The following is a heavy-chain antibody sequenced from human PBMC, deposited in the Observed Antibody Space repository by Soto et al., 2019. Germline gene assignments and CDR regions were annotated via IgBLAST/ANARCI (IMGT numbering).Heavy chain of an antibody. CDR3: ARDPSGKQWRVRTFDY. Sequence: SQTLSLTCVISGDSVSSNSAAWIWIRQSPSRGLEWLGRTYYRSKWYNDYAVSMKSRITINPDTSRNQFSLQLNSVTPEDTAVYYCARDPSGKQWRVRTFDYWGQGTLVTVSS. J-gene: IGHJ4*02. D-gene: IGHD6-19*01. CDR2: TYYRSKWYN. CDR1: GDSVSSNSAA. V-gene: IGHV6-1*01.